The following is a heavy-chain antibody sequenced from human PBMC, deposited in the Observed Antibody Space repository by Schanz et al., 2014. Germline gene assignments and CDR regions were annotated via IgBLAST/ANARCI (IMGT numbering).Heavy chain of an antibody. CDR3: ARDKSEHHLLFFDF. CDR1: GYTFTGYY. V-gene: IGHV1-2*02. J-gene: IGHJ4*02. CDR2: INPNSGET. Sequence: QVQLVQSGAEVKKPGASVKVSCKASGYTFTGYYMHWVRQAPGQGLEWMGWINPNSGETNYEQKFKGRVSMTRDTSINTAYMELSSLTSADTAIYFCARDKSEHHLLFFDFWGQGALVTVSP.